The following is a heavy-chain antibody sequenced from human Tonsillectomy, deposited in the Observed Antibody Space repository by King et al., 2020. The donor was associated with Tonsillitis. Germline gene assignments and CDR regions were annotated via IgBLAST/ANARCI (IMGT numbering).Heavy chain of an antibody. V-gene: IGHV1-2*02. D-gene: IGHD5-24*01. CDR2: INCNSGST. CDR1: GYTFTNYH. CDR3: SRETWVYGS. Sequence: QLVQSGTEVKVPGASVTVSCKASGYTFTNYHIHWIRQAPGQGLEWLGWINCNSGSTNYAQNLQGTVTLTRETSTNTAYMDLRSLRSDDTAIYYCSRETWVYGSWGQGTLVTVSS. J-gene: IGHJ5*02.